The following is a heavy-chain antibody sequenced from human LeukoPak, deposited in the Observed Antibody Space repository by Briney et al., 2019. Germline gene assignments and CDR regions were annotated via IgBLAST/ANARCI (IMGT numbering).Heavy chain of an antibody. Sequence: SETLSLTCTVSGGSISSYYWSWIRQPPGKGLEWIGYIYYSGSTNYNPSLKSRVTISVDTSKNQFSLKLSSVTAADTAVYYCASGGKVAARAQIAPLDYWGQGTLVTVSS. CDR2: IYYSGST. D-gene: IGHD1-26*01. CDR3: ASGGKVAARAQIAPLDY. J-gene: IGHJ4*02. CDR1: GGSISSYY. V-gene: IGHV4-59*01.